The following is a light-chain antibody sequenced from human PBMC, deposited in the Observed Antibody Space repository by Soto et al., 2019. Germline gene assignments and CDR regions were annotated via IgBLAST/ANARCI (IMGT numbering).Light chain of an antibody. CDR1: QRINYY. CDR2: GAS. CDR3: QQYYGAPWA. Sequence: DIQMTQSPSSLSASVGERVTITCRASQRINYYLSWYQQKLGRVPQLLIYGASPFHSGDPSRFSGSGSGTDLTLTISSLQPEDVATYFCQQYYGAPWAFGQGTKVDIK. J-gene: IGKJ1*01. V-gene: IGKV1-27*01.